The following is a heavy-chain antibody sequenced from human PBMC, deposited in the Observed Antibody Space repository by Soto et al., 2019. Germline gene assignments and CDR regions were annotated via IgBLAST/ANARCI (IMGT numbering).Heavy chain of an antibody. CDR3: ARVDYGMDV. J-gene: IGHJ6*02. V-gene: IGHV3-33*01. Sequence: QVQLVESGGGVVQPGRSLRLSCAASGFTFSNYHMHWVRQAPGKGLEWVAVIWYDGSNKYYADSVKGRFTISRDNSKNTVYVQMNSLRAEDTAVYYCARVDYGMDVWGQGTTVTVSS. CDR1: GFTFSNYH. CDR2: IWYDGSNK.